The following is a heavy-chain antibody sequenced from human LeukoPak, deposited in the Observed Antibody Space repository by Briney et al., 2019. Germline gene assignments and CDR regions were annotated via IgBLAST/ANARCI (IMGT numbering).Heavy chain of an antibody. CDR1: GGSISSYY. CDR3: AXTLADTAMVTDAFDI. CDR2: IYYSGST. D-gene: IGHD5-18*01. V-gene: IGHV4-59*01. J-gene: IGHJ3*02. Sequence: SETLXXTCTVSGGSISSYYWSWVRQPPGKGREWIGYIYYSGSTNYNPSLKSRVTISVDTSKNQCSRKLRYVDAAEGAVDYWAXTLADTAMVTDAFDIWGQGTMVTVSS.